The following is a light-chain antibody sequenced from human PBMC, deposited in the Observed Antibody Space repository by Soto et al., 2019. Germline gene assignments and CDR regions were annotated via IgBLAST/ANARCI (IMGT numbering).Light chain of an antibody. CDR2: EVT. V-gene: IGLV2-8*01. J-gene: IGLJ3*02. CDR3: SSYAASNNFYFV. Sequence: QSALTQPPSASGSPGQSVTISCTGTSSDVGGYNYVSWYQQYPGRAPKLMIYEVTKRPSGVPDRCSGSKSSNTASLTVSGLQADDEADYYCSSYAASNNFYFVFGGGTKLTVL. CDR1: SSDVGGYNY.